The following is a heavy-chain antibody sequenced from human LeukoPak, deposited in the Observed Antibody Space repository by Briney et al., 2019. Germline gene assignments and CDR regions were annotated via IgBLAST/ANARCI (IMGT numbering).Heavy chain of an antibody. V-gene: IGHV4-39*01. Sequence: SETLSLTCTVSGGSISSRSYFWGWIRQSPGKGLEWIGSISFSGSTYYNPSLRSRVTISVDTSKNQFSLKLTSVTAADTALYYCARKRYGKTDYWGQGTLVTVSS. CDR1: GGSISSRSYF. CDR3: ARKRYGKTDY. J-gene: IGHJ4*02. CDR2: ISFSGST. D-gene: IGHD5-24*01.